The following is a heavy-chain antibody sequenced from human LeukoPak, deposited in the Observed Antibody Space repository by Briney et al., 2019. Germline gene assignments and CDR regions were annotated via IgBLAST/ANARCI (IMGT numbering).Heavy chain of an antibody. CDR1: GFTFSSYG. CDR3: ATERKTYYDFWSGFAPGWFDP. Sequence: GGSLRLSCAASGFTFSSYGMHWVRQAPGKGLEWVAVIWYDGSNKYYADSVKGRFTISRDNSKNTLYLQLNSLRAEDTAVYYCATERKTYYDFWSGFAPGWFDPWGQGTLVTVSS. CDR2: IWYDGSNK. V-gene: IGHV3-33*01. J-gene: IGHJ5*02. D-gene: IGHD3-3*01.